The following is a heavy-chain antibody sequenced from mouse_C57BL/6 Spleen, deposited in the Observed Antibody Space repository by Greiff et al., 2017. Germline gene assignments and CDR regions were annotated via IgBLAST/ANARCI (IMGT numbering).Heavy chain of an antibody. CDR2: INPNYGTT. Sequence: LVESGPELVKPGASVKISCTASGYSFTDYNMNWVKQSNGKSLEWIGVINPNYGTTSYNQKFKGKATLTVDQSSSTAYMQLNSLTSEDSAVYYCARSDDGSSYWYFDVWGTGTTVAVSS. J-gene: IGHJ1*03. D-gene: IGHD1-1*01. CDR3: ARSDDGSSYWYFDV. V-gene: IGHV1-39*01. CDR1: GYSFTDYN.